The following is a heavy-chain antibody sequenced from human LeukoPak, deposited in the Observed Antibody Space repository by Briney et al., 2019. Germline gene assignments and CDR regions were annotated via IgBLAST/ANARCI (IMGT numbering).Heavy chain of an antibody. D-gene: IGHD3-22*01. Sequence: SETLSLTCTVSGYSISSGYYWGWIRQPPGKGLEWIGNIYHSGSTYYNPSLKSRVTISVDTSKNQFSLKLSSVTAADTAVYYCARHRTYYYDSSGYSLFDYWGQGTLVTVSS. CDR1: GYSISSGYY. V-gene: IGHV4-38-2*02. CDR2: IYHSGST. CDR3: ARHRTYYYDSSGYSLFDY. J-gene: IGHJ4*02.